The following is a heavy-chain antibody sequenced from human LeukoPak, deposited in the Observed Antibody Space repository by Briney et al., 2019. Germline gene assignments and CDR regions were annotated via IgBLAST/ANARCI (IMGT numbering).Heavy chain of an antibody. Sequence: PSETLSLTCTVSGGSISTYYWSWIRQPPGKGLEWIGYIYYSGSTNYNPSLTSRVTMSVDTSKNELSLNVGSVTAADTAVYYCARSPYYYYGMDVWGQGTTVTVS. CDR1: GGSISTYY. CDR2: IYYSGST. J-gene: IGHJ6*02. V-gene: IGHV4-59*13. CDR3: ARSPYYYYGMDV. D-gene: IGHD3-16*01.